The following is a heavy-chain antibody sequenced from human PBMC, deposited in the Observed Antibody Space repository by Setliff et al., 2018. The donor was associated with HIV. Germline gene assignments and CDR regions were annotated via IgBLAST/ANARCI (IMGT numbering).Heavy chain of an antibody. Sequence: PSETLSLTCTVSGGSSSSSSFYWGWIRQPPGKGLEWIGNIYRSGSTYYNPSLRSRVTISVGTSKNQFYLNLNSVTDADTALYYCARHKDSDYVWGSYRPDGFDIWGQGTTVTVSS. CDR2: IYRSGST. D-gene: IGHD3-16*02. V-gene: IGHV4-39*01. CDR1: GGSSSSSSFY. J-gene: IGHJ3*02. CDR3: ARHKDSDYVWGSYRPDGFDI.